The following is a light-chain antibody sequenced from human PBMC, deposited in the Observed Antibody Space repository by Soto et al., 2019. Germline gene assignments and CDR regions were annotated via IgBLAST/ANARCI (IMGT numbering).Light chain of an antibody. V-gene: IGLV1-44*01. CDR2: RSR. CDR3: ALWDDSLNGPV. CDR1: SSNIGSHS. J-gene: IGLJ3*02. Sequence: QSVLTQPPSASGTPGQRITISCSGSSSNIGSHSVNWYQQLPGAAPKLLIYRSRQRPSGVPDRFSGSKSGTSASLAISGLQSGDEADYYCALWDDSLNGPVFGGGTALTVL.